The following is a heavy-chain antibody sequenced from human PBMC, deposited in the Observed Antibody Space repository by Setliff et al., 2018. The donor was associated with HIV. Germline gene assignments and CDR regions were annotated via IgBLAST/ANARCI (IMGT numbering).Heavy chain of an antibody. J-gene: IGHJ4*02. CDR1: GGSINTYY. V-gene: IGHV4-4*07. D-gene: IGHD3-22*01. Sequence: PSETLSLTCTVSGGSINTYYWRWIRQPAGKGLEWIGRFYTSGSTNYNPSLKSRVTMSVDTSKNQFSLKLSSGTAADTAVYYCARDRLTYYFDYWGQGILVTVSS. CDR3: ARDRLTYYFDY. CDR2: FYTSGST.